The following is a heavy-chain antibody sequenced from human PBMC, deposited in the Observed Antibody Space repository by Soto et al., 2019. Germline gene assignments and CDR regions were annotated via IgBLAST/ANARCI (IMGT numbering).Heavy chain of an antibody. CDR3: ARGPSSTSWPADY. CDR1: WFNIRSYS. V-gene: IGHV3-21*01. CDR2: ISSSSSYI. Sequence: GGLLRLCKAASWFNIRSYSMNWIRKAPGKGLEWVSSISSSSSYIYYADSVKGRFTISRDNAKNSLYLQMNSLRAEDTAVYYCARGPSSTSWPADYWGQGTLVTVSS. D-gene: IGHD2-2*01. J-gene: IGHJ4*02.